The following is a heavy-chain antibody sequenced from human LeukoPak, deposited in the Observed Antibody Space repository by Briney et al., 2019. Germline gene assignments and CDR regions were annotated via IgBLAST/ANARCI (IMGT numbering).Heavy chain of an antibody. V-gene: IGHV3-23*01. CDR3: AKQSAGYSYGGGDY. Sequence: GGSLRLSCAASGFTFSSYAMSWVRQAPGKGLEWVSAISGSGGSTYYADSVKGRFTISRDNSKNTLYLQMNSLRAEDTAVYYCAKQSAGYSYGGGDYWGQGTLVTVSS. D-gene: IGHD5-18*01. CDR2: ISGSGGST. J-gene: IGHJ4*02. CDR1: GFTFSSYA.